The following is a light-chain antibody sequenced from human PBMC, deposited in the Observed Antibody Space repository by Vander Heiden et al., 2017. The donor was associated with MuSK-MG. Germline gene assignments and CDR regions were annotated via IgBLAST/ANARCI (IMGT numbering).Light chain of an antibody. J-gene: IGKJ5*01. CDR1: QSISTY. CDR3: QQSYTTPFI. V-gene: IGKV1-39*01. CDR2: AAS. Sequence: DLQMTHPPSSLSASVGDSVTITCRASQSISTYLNWYQQKPGKAPDLLIYAASSLQSGVPSRCSGSGFGTDFTLTISSLQPEDFATYYCQQSYTTPFIFGQGTRLDIK.